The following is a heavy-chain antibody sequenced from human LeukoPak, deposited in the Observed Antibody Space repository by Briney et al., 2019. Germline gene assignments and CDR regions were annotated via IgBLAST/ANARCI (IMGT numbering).Heavy chain of an antibody. CDR2: INPNTGDT. J-gene: IGHJ4*02. V-gene: IGHV1-2*02. CDR1: GYSFTAHY. CDR3: ASYPRRVSTPPFVY. D-gene: IGHD3-3*02. Sequence: GASVKVSCKASGYSFTAHYMHWLRQAPGQGLEWMGWINPNTGDTKYAQRFLGRVIMTRDTSTTTAYMELSSLRSDDTAVYFCASYPRRVSTPPFVYWGQGTLVTVSS.